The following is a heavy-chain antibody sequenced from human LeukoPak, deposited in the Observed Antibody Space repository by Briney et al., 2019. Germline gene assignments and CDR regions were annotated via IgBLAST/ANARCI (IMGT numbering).Heavy chain of an antibody. CDR1: GFSFSDYW. CDR3: ARNKRADI. V-gene: IGHV3-7*01. CDR2: IKQDGSEK. J-gene: IGHJ3*02. Sequence: GGSLRLSCAASGFSFSDYWMSWVRQAPGKGLEWVTNIKQDGSEKNYVDSVKGRFTISRDNAKNSLSLQMISLRAEDTAVYYCARNKRADIWGQGTMVTVSS. D-gene: IGHD1/OR15-1a*01.